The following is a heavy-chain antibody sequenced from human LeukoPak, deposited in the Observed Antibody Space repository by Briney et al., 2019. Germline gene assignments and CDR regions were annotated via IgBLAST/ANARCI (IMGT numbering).Heavy chain of an antibody. CDR2: INHSGST. CDR1: GGSFSGYY. J-gene: IGHJ2*01. CDR3: ARMESSAGFDL. Sequence: PSETLSLTCAVYGGSFSGYYWSWIRQPPGKGLEWIGEINHSGSTNYNPSLKSRVTISVDTSKNQFSLKLSSVTAADTAVYYCARMESSAGFDLWGRGTLVTVSS. V-gene: IGHV4-34*01. D-gene: IGHD6-6*01.